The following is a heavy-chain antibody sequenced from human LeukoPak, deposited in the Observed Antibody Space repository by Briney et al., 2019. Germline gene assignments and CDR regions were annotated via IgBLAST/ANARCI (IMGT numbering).Heavy chain of an antibody. J-gene: IGHJ4*02. CDR2: INHSGST. CDR3: ARGSTVTYFDY. V-gene: IGHV4-34*01. CDR1: GGSFSGYY. D-gene: IGHD4-17*01. Sequence: SETLSLTCAVYGGSFSGYYWSLIRRPPGKGLEWIGEINHSGSTNYNPSLKSRVTISVDTSKNQFSLKLSSVTAADTAVYYCARGSTVTYFDYWGQGTLVTVSS.